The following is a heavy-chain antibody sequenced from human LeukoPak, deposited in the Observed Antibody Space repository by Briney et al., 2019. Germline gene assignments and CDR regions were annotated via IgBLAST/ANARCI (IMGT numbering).Heavy chain of an antibody. Sequence: GGSLRLSCAASGFTFSSYWMSWVRQAPGKGLGWVGRIKSKTDGGTTDYAAPVKGRFTISRDDSKNTLYLQMNSLKTEDTALYYCTTSLWSPPYYYYMDVWGKGTTVTVSS. CDR2: IKSKTDGGTT. CDR1: GFTFSSYW. V-gene: IGHV3-15*01. CDR3: TTSLWSPPYYYYMDV. J-gene: IGHJ6*03. D-gene: IGHD3-10*01.